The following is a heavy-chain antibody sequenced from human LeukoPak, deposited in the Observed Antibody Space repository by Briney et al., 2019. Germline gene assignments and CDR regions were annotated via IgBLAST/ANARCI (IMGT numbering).Heavy chain of an antibody. Sequence: GGSLRLSCAAAGLTGSHNYVSWVRQAPGKGLEWVSAIHTSGDTCYADSVKGRFTISRDTSKNTLYLQINSLRVEDTAVYYCIVFGDSNHWGQGTLVTVSS. CDR1: GLTGSHNY. CDR3: IVFGDSNH. D-gene: IGHD4-17*01. CDR2: IHTSGDT. V-gene: IGHV3-53*01. J-gene: IGHJ5*02.